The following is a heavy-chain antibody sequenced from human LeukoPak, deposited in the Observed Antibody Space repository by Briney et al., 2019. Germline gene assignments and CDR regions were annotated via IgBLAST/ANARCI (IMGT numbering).Heavy chain of an antibody. J-gene: IGHJ4*02. CDR3: ARSYSGHDFMI. CDR2: INPNSGGT. CDR1: GYTFIGYY. V-gene: IGHV1-2*02. Sequence: ASVNVSCKASGYTFIGYYMHWVRQAPGQGLEWKGWINPNSGGTNYAQKFQGRVTMTRDTSISTAYMELSSLRSDDTAVYYCARSYSGHDFMIWGQGTLVTVSS. D-gene: IGHD5-12*01.